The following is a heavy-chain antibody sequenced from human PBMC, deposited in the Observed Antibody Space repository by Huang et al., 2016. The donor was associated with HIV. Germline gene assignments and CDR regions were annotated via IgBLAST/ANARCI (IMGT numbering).Heavy chain of an antibody. CDR2: FDPEEGET. CDR1: GYTVSELS. CDR3: ATSTPDVGAGVLRSAFDI. V-gene: IGHV1-24*01. J-gene: IGHJ3*02. Sequence: GASERVSCKVSGYTVSELSLHWVRQAPEKGLEWMGGFDPEEGETIYAQRLQGRVTMTEDTSTDTAYMELSSLRPEDTAVYYCATSTPDVGAGVLRSAFDIWGQGTMVTVSS. D-gene: IGHD2-15*01.